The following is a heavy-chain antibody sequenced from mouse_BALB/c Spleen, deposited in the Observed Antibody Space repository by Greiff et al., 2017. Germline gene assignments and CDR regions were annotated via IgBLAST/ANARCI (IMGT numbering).Heavy chain of an antibody. V-gene: IGHV5-12-2*01. D-gene: IGHD3-2*01. CDR2: ISNGGGST. Sequence: DVQLVESGGGLVQPGGSLKLSCAASGFTFSSYTMSWVRQTPEKRLEWVAYISNGGGSTYYPDTVKGRFTISRDNAKNTLYLQMSSLKSEDTAMYYCARGDSSGYLFAYWGQGTLVTVSA. CDR1: GFTFSSYT. CDR3: ARGDSSGYLFAY. J-gene: IGHJ3*01.